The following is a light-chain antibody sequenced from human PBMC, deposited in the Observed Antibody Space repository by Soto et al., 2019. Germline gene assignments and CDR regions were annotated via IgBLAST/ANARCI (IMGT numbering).Light chain of an antibody. J-gene: IGKJ1*01. CDR3: QQYNNRPPGT. V-gene: IGKV3-15*01. Sequence: EIVMTQSPATLSVSPGERATLSCRASQSVSSNLAWYQQKPGQAPRLLIYGASTRATGIPARFSGSGSGTEFTLTISSLQSEDVAVYYCQQYNNRPPGTSGQVPKVNIK. CDR2: GAS. CDR1: QSVSSN.